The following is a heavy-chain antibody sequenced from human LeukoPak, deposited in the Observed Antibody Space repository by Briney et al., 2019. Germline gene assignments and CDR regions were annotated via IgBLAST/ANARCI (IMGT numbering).Heavy chain of an antibody. CDR3: ARGSLELPEPDYYDSSGYYALDDY. D-gene: IGHD3-22*01. V-gene: IGHV1-18*01. CDR1: GYTFTSYG. CDR2: ISAYNGNT. Sequence: ASVKVFCKASGYTFTSYGISWVRQAPGQGLEWMGWISAYNGNTNYAQKLQGRVTMTTDTSTSTAYMELRSLRSDDTAVYYCARGSLELPEPDYYDSSGYYALDDYWGQGTLVTVSS. J-gene: IGHJ4*02.